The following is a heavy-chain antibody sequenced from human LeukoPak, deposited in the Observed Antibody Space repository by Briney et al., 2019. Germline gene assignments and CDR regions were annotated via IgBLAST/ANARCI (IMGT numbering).Heavy chain of an antibody. J-gene: IGHJ3*02. CDR2: INPYSGGT. CDR3: GSEGTPYFYEDSGHQGGALDI. V-gene: IGHV1-2*02. Sequence: ASVKVSCKSSGYTFTFIYMDLVRKAPGQGLEWLGWINPYSGGTKYAQKFQGRVTMTRDTSIRTAYMGLSGLTSDDTATYYCGSEGTPYFYEDSGHQGGALDIWGQGTMVTVSS. D-gene: IGHD3-22*01. CDR1: GYTFTFIY.